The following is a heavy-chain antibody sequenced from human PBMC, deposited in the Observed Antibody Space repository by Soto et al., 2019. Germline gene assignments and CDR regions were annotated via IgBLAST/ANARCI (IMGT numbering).Heavy chain of an antibody. V-gene: IGHV1-18*01. D-gene: IGHD5-18*01. Sequence: QVQLVQSGAEVKKPGASVKVSCKASGYTFTSYGISWVRQAPGQGLEWMGWISAYNGNTNYAQKLQGRVTMTTDTATNTAYMELRSLRSDDTAVYYCARGVDTAMVTRLRYGMDVWGQGTTVTVSS. CDR2: ISAYNGNT. J-gene: IGHJ6*02. CDR1: GYTFTSYG. CDR3: ARGVDTAMVTRLRYGMDV.